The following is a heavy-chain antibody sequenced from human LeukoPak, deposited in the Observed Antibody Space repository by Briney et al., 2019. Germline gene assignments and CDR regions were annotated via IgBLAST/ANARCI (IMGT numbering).Heavy chain of an antibody. Sequence: SETLSLTCSVSGGSIDNFLWGWVRQPPGKGLEWFGYITYNGRTNYNPSLKSRVSMSVDTSKNQFSLKLSSVTAADTAVYYCARVTGTSAILYWGQGTLVTVSS. CDR1: GGSIDNFL. CDR2: ITYNGRT. V-gene: IGHV4-59*01. J-gene: IGHJ4*02. CDR3: ARVTGTSAILY. D-gene: IGHD2-2*01.